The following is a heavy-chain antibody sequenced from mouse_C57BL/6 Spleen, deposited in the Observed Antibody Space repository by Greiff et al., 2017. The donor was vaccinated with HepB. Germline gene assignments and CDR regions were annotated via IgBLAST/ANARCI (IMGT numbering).Heavy chain of an antibody. CDR3: AKLGRKNYYFDY. CDR1: GYTFTSYW. J-gene: IGHJ2*01. Sequence: VQLQQPGAELVMPGASVKLSCKASGYTFTSYWMHWVKQRPGQGLEWIGEIDPSDSYTNYNQKFKGKSTLTVDKSSSTAYMQLSSLTSEDSAVYYCAKLGRKNYYFDYWGQGTTLTVSS. V-gene: IGHV1-69*01. D-gene: IGHD4-1*01. CDR2: IDPSDSYT.